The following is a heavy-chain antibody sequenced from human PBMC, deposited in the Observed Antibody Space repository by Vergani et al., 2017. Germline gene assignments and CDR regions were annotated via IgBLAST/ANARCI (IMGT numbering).Heavy chain of an antibody. CDR1: GYTFTELS. CDR2: FDPEDGET. V-gene: IGHV1-24*01. D-gene: IGHD2-2*01. CDR3: ARDSVRYCSSTSCGSWFDP. Sequence: QVQLVQSGAEVKKPGASVKVSRKVFGYTFTELSMHWVRQAPGKGLEWMGGFDPEDGETIYAQKFQGRVTITADESTSTAYMELSSLRSENTAVYYCARDSVRYCSSTSCGSWFDPWGQGTLIIVSS. J-gene: IGHJ5*02.